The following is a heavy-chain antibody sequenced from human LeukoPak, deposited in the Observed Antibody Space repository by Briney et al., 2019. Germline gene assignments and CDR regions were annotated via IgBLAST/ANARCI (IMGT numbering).Heavy chain of an antibody. CDR3: ARSPNWNYLTNYYYYYYYMDV. CDR2: IYTSGST. D-gene: IGHD1-7*01. CDR1: GGSISSYY. J-gene: IGHJ6*03. Sequence: SETLSLTCTVSGGSISSYYWSWIRQPPGKGLEWIGYIYTSGSTNYNPSLKSRVTISVDTSKNQFSLKLSSVTAADTAVYYCARSPNWNYLTNYYYYYYYMDVWGKGTTVTVSS. V-gene: IGHV4-4*09.